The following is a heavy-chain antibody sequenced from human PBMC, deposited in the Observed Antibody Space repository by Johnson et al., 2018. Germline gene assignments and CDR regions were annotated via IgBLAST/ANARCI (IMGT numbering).Heavy chain of an antibody. D-gene: IGHD1-14*01. CDR3: VRDASLNHDY. CDR2: IKPDGTVT. Sequence: VQLVESGGGLVQPGGSLRLSCAASGFTFSRNWMTWVCQPPGKGLEWVANIKPDGTVTFYADYVKVRFTIAGDNAENALYLQLSSLRAEDTALYYCVRDASLNHDYWGQGTLVTVSS. V-gene: IGHV3-7*01. CDR1: GFTFSRNW. J-gene: IGHJ4*02.